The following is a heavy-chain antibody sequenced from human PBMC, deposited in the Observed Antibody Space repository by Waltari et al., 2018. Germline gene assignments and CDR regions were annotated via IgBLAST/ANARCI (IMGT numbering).Heavy chain of an antibody. CDR1: GFTFSSYW. CDR3: AKGIAARTGRYYYYYYMDV. CDR2: IKQDGSEK. V-gene: IGHV3-7*01. D-gene: IGHD6-6*01. J-gene: IGHJ6*03. Sequence: EVQLVESGGGLVQPGGSLRLSCAASGFTFSSYWMSWVRQAPGPGLEWVANIKQDGSEKYYVDSVKGRFTISRDNAKNSLYLQMNSLRAEDTAVYYCAKGIAARTGRYYYYYYMDVWGKGTTVTVSS.